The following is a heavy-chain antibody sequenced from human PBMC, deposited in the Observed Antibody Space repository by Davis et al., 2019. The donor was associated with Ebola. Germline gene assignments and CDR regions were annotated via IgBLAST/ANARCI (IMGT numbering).Heavy chain of an antibody. J-gene: IGHJ4*02. CDR2: INHSGST. V-gene: IGHV4-39*07. CDR3: ARGLYPWELDY. CDR1: GGSISSGDYY. D-gene: IGHD1-1*01. Sequence: SETLSLTCTVSGGSISSGDYYWSWIRQPPGKGLEWIGEINHSGSTNYNPSLKSRVTISVDTSKNQFSLKLSSVTAADTAVYYCARGLYPWELDYWGQGTLVTVSS.